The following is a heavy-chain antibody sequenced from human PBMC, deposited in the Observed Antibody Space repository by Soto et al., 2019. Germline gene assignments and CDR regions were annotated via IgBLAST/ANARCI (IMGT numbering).Heavy chain of an antibody. D-gene: IGHD6-19*01. CDR1: GYTFTSYG. J-gene: IGHJ3*02. CDR2: ISAYNGNT. CDR3: ASNIAVAGLDAFDI. Sequence: ASVKVSCKASGYTFTSYGISWVRQAPGQGLEWMGWISAYNGNTNYAQKLQGRVTMTTDTSTSTAYMELRSLRSDDTAVYYCASNIAVAGLDAFDIWGQGTMVTVS. V-gene: IGHV1-18*01.